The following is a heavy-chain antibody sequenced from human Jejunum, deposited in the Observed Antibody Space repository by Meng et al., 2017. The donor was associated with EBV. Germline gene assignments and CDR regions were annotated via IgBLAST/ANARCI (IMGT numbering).Heavy chain of an antibody. CDR2: IRNKVNSHTT. V-gene: IGHV3-72*01. J-gene: IGHJ4*02. Sequence: VQLVESWGGLVHPVGDLILSCAASGFTFSDHYMEWVRQAPGKGLEWLGRIRNKVNSHTTQYAASVKGRFTISRDDSKNSLYLQMNSLKTEDTAVYYCAQVGVPAAEGGHWGQGTLVTVSS. D-gene: IGHD2-2*01. CDR1: GFTFSDHY. CDR3: AQVGVPAAEGGH.